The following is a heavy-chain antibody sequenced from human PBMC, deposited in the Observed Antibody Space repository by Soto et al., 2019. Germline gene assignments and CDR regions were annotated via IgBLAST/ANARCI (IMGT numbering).Heavy chain of an antibody. CDR2: ISPGSRYP. CDR1: GFTFGDSY. J-gene: IGHJ5*02. Sequence: GGALRLSCAGSGFTFGDSYMSWIRQAPGKGLEWLSYISPGSRYPAYADSVKGRFTISRDNAKRSLYLQMMSLTAEDTAIYYCVRGGGGGQFDPWGQGNMVTFYS. D-gene: IGHD2-15*01. CDR3: VRGGGGGQFDP. V-gene: IGHV3-11*06.